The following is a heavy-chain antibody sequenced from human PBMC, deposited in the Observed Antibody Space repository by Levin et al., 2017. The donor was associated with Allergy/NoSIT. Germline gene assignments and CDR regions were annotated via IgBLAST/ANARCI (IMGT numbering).Heavy chain of an antibody. CDR3: AGDYSNYDRYDYYMDV. CDR2: ISSGSSSI. D-gene: IGHD4-11*01. J-gene: IGHJ6*03. Sequence: GGSLRLSCAASGFTLRSYNMNWVRQAPGKGLEWVSYISSGSSSIYYADSVKGRFTISRDNAQNSLYLQMNSLRDEDTAVYYCAGDYSNYDRYDYYMDVWGKGTTVTVS. CDR1: GFTLRSYN. V-gene: IGHV3-48*02.